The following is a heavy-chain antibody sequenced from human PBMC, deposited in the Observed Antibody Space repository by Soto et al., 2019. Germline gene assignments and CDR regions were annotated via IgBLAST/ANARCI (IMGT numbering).Heavy chain of an antibody. D-gene: IGHD4-4*01. Sequence: QVQLAQSGAEVKEPGASVKVSCKASGYTFTSYGIHWVRQAPGQTLEWMGWIGAGSGNRRYSQNFQGRVTLSRYTSSTTVYMELSSLMSEDTAVYYCARDPYSSGQSQYGMGVWGQGTTVTVSS. J-gene: IGHJ6*02. CDR2: IGAGSGNR. V-gene: IGHV1-3*01. CDR3: ARDPYSSGQSQYGMGV. CDR1: GYTFTSYG.